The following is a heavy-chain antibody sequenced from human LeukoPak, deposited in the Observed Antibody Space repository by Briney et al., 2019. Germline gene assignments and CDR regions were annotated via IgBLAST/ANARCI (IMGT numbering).Heavy chain of an antibody. V-gene: IGHV3-30*02. CDR2: IRYDGSNK. Sequence: PGGSLRLSCAASGFTFSSYGMHWVRQAPGKGLEWVAFIRYDGSNKYYADSVKGRFTISRDNSKNTLYLQMNSLRSDDAAVFYCARGGDYYDSSGYPDDAFDVWGQGTMVIVSS. CDR1: GFTFSSYG. CDR3: ARGGDYYDSSGYPDDAFDV. D-gene: IGHD3-22*01. J-gene: IGHJ3*01.